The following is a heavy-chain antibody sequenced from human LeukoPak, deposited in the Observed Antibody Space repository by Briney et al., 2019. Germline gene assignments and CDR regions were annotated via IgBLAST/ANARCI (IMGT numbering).Heavy chain of an antibody. CDR1: GFTFSSYA. V-gene: IGHV3-23*01. Sequence: GGSLRLSCAASGFTFSSYAMSWVRPAPGKGLEWVSAISGSGGSTYYADSVKGRFIISRDNSKNTLYLQMNSLRAEDTAVYYCALKGGRYFDWLLLDYWGQGTLVTVSS. CDR3: ALKGGRYFDWLLLDY. CDR2: ISGSGGST. J-gene: IGHJ4*02. D-gene: IGHD3-9*01.